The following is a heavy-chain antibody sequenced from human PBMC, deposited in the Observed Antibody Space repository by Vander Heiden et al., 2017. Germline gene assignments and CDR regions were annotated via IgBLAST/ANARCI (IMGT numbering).Heavy chain of an antibody. Sequence: QVQLVQSGAEVKKPGTSVKVSCKASGYTFPDFYMHWLRRAPGQGPEWMGWINPISGATKYAQKFQGRVTMTRDTSISTAYMELSGLRSDDAAVYYCAREGGYSGYNYLVWFDPWGQGTRVTVSS. CDR1: GYTFPDFY. V-gene: IGHV1-2*02. CDR3: AREGGYSGYNYLVWFDP. J-gene: IGHJ5*02. D-gene: IGHD5-12*01. CDR2: INPISGAT.